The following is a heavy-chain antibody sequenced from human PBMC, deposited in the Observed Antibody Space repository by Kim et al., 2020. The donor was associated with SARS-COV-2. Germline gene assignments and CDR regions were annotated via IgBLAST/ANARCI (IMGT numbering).Heavy chain of an antibody. CDR1: GFTFNTYT. Sequence: GGSLRLSCAASGFTFNTYTMHWVRQAPGRGLEWVAAISFDGNNDFYAGSVKGRFTISRDTSKNTLYVQMDSLRPEDTAVYYCAGANYYGSGSFYHFHYWGQGTLVTVSS. V-gene: IGHV3-30-3*01. J-gene: IGHJ4*02. CDR3: AGANYYGSGSFYHFHY. D-gene: IGHD3-10*01. CDR2: ISFDGNND.